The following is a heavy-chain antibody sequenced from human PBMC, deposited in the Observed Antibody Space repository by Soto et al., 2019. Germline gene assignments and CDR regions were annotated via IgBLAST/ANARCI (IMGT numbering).Heavy chain of an antibody. CDR3: ARYSQTPY. J-gene: IGHJ4*02. Sequence: ASVTVSCKASGGTFSSYAISWVRQAPGQGLEWMGIINPSGGSTSYAQKFQGRVTMTRDTSTSTVYMELSSLRSEDTAVYYCARYSQTPYWGQGTMVT. D-gene: IGHD1-26*01. V-gene: IGHV1-46*01. CDR1: GGTFSSYA. CDR2: INPSGGST.